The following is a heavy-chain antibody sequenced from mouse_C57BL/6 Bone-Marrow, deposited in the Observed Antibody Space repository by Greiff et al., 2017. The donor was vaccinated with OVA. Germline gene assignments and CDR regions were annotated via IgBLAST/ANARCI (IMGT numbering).Heavy chain of an antibody. V-gene: IGHV1-42*01. J-gene: IGHJ2*01. D-gene: IGHD1-1*02. CDR2: INPSTGGT. Sequence: EVQLQQSGPELVKPGASVKISCKASGYSFTGYYMNWVKQSPEKSLEWIGEINPSTGGTTYNQKFKAQATLTVDKSSSTAYMQLKSLTSEDSAVYYCARSWWFLDYWGQGTTLTVSS. CDR1: GYSFTGYY. CDR3: ARSWWFLDY.